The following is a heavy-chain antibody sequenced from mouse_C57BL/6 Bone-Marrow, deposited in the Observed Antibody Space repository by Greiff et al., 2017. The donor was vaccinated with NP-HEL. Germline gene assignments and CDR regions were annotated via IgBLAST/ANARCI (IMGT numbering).Heavy chain of an antibody. D-gene: IGHD1-1*01. J-gene: IGHJ3*01. Sequence: QVHVKQSGAELVRPGTSVKVSCKASGYAFTNYLIEWVKQRPGQGLEWIGVINPGSGGTNYNEKFKGKATLTADKSSSTAYMQLSSLTSEDSAVYFCARHYGSSWGFAYWGQGTLVTVSA. V-gene: IGHV1-54*01. CDR3: ARHYGSSWGFAY. CDR1: GYAFTNYL. CDR2: INPGSGGT.